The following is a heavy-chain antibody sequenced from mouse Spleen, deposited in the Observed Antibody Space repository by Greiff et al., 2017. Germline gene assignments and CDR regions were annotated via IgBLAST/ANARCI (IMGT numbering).Heavy chain of an antibody. D-gene: IGHD1-1*01. CDR1: GFNIKDDY. V-gene: IGHV14-4*01. J-gene: IGHJ2*01. CDR2: IDPENGDT. CDR3: TTGPLLPSDY. Sequence: EVQLQQSGAELVRPGASVKLSCTASGFNIKDDYMHWVKQRPEQGLEWIGWIDPENGDTEYASKFQGKATITADTSSNTAYLQLSSLTSEDTAVYYCTTGPLLPSDYWGQGTTLTVSS.